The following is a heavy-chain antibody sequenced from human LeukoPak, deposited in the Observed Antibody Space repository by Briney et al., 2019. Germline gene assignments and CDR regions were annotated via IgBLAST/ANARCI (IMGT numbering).Heavy chain of an antibody. Sequence: PSETLSLTCTVSGGPISSGDYYWSWIRQPPGKGLEWIGYIYYSGSTYYNPSLKSRVTISVDTSKNRFSLKLSSVTAADTAVYYCARAEDGYSGSYYDYWGQGTLVTVSS. D-gene: IGHD1-26*01. CDR2: IYYSGST. J-gene: IGHJ4*02. CDR3: ARAEDGYSGSYYDY. V-gene: IGHV4-30-4*01. CDR1: GGPISSGDYY.